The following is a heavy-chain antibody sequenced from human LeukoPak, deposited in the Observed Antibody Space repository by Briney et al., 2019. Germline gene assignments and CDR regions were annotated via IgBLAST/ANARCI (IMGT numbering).Heavy chain of an antibody. Sequence: GGSLRLSCAASGFSFNGYGMHWVRQAPGKGLEWVAIIWYDGSVTYYEDSVKGRFTISRDNSKSTLYLQMDSLRAEDTAVYYCARHGSGRNNFDPLDHWGQGTLVTVSS. J-gene: IGHJ4*02. CDR3: ARHGSGRNNFDPLDH. V-gene: IGHV3-33*01. CDR2: IWYDGSVT. D-gene: IGHD1-26*01. CDR1: GFSFNGYG.